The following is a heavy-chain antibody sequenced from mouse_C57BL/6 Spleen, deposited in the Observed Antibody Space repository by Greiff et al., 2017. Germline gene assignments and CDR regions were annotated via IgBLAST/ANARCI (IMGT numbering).Heavy chain of an antibody. Sequence: VQLQQPGAELVMPGASVKLSCKASGYTFTSYWMHWVKQRPGQGLEWIGEIDPSASYTNYNQKFKGKSTLTVDKSSSTAYMQLSSLTSEDSAVYYCARSESHYGSSWYFDYWGQGTTLTVSS. CDR3: ARSESHYGSSWYFDY. CDR2: IDPSASYT. CDR1: GYTFTSYW. D-gene: IGHD1-1*01. J-gene: IGHJ2*01. V-gene: IGHV1-69*01.